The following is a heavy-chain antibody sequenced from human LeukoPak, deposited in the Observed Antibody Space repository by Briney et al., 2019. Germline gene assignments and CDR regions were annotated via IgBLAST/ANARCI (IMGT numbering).Heavy chain of an antibody. CDR1: GFTFRSYG. CDR2: ISGGGGST. Sequence: GGSLRLSCAASGFTFRSYGMSWVRQAPGKGLEWVSAISGGGGSTYYADSVEGRFTISRDNSQNTLYLQMNSLRAEDTAVYYCAKRSDYGGNSDYFDYWGQGTLVTVSS. CDR3: AKRSDYGGNSDYFDY. V-gene: IGHV3-23*01. D-gene: IGHD4-23*01. J-gene: IGHJ4*02.